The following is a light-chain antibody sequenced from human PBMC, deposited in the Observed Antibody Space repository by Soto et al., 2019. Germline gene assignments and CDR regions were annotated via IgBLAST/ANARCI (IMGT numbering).Light chain of an antibody. Sequence: MTQNPSSLSASVLDIVSITSLASQNIFTYLNWYQQKPGQAPRLLIYGVSTRATGIPARFSGSGSETKFTLTISSLQSEDFAVYYCQQYNNWPPLTFGGGTKVDIK. CDR3: QQYNNWPPLT. CDR1: QNIFTY. J-gene: IGKJ4*01. CDR2: GVS. V-gene: IGKV3-15*01.